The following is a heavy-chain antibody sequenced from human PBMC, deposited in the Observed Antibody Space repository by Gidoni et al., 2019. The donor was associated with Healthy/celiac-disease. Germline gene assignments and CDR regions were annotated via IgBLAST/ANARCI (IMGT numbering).Heavy chain of an antibody. CDR1: GGTFSSYA. J-gene: IGHJ4*02. D-gene: IGHD3-16*02. CDR3: ARSIRAAEDLGELSFPSFDY. V-gene: IGHV1-69*01. CDR2: IIPIFGTA. Sequence: QVQLVQSGAEVKKPGSSVKVSCKASGGTFSSYAISWVRQAPGQGLEWMGGIIPIFGTANYAQKFQGRVTITADESTSTAYMELSSLRSEDTAVYYCARSIRAAEDLGELSFPSFDYWGQGTLVTVSS.